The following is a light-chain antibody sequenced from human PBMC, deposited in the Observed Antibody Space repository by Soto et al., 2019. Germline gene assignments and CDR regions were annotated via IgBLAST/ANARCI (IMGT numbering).Light chain of an antibody. CDR1: QSISSY. V-gene: IGKV1-39*01. J-gene: IGKJ2*01. CDR2: AAS. Sequence: DIPMTQSPASLSASVGDRGTITCRASQSISSYLNWYQQKPGKAPKLLIYAASSLQSGVPSRFSGSGSGTDFTLPLSSLQPEDFGTYYCQQSYSTPYTFGQGTKLDIK. CDR3: QQSYSTPYT.